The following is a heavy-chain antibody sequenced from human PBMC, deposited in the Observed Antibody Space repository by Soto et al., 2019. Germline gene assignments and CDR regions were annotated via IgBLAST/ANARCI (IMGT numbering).Heavy chain of an antibody. CDR1: GFTFSSYG. Sequence: QVQLVESGGGVVQPGRSLRLSCAASGFTFSSYGMHWVRQAPGKGLEWVAVIWYDGSNKYYADSVKGRFTISRDNSKIKLYLQMNRLRAEDMAVYYCARDRGDFPEGAIECWGQGTLVTVSS. CDR2: IWYDGSNK. J-gene: IGHJ4*02. D-gene: IGHD2-21*02. V-gene: IGHV3-33*01. CDR3: ARDRGDFPEGAIEC.